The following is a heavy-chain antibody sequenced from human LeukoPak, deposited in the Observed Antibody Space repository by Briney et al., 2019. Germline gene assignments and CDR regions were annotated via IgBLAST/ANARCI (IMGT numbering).Heavy chain of an antibody. V-gene: IGHV3-23*01. CDR1: GFTFSSYA. D-gene: IGHD2-15*01. Sequence: GGSLRLSCAASGFTFSSYAMSWVRQAPGKGLEWVSAISGSGGLTYYADSVKGRFSISRDNSKNTLYLQMNSLRAEDTAVYYCAKGRLPILIDPWGQGTLVTVSS. CDR3: AKGRLPILIDP. CDR2: ISGSGGLT. J-gene: IGHJ5*02.